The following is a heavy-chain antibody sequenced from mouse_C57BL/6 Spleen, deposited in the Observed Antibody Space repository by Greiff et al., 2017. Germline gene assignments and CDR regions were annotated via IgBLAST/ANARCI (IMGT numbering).Heavy chain of an antibody. Sequence: VQLQQPGAELVRPGSSVKLSCKASGYTFTSYWMHWVKQRPIQGLEWIGNIDPSASETHYTQKFKDKATLTVDKSSSTAYMQLSSLTSEDSAVYDCARSRTGPYYFDYWGQGTTLTVSS. CDR2: IDPSASET. CDR3: ARSRTGPYYFDY. J-gene: IGHJ2*01. V-gene: IGHV1-52*01. CDR1: GYTFTSYW.